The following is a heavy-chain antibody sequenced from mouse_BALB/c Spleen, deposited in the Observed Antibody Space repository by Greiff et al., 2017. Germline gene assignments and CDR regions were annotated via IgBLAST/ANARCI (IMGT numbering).Heavy chain of an antibody. V-gene: IGHV2-9*02. CDR1: GFSLTSYG. D-gene: IGHD4-1*02. J-gene: IGHJ4*01. CDR2: IWAGGST. CDR3: ARVQSPQLGRGAMDY. Sequence: VKLMESGPGLVAPSQSLSITCTVSGFSLTSYGVHWVRQPPGKGLEWLGVIWAGGSTNYNSALMSRLSISKDNSKSQVFLKMNSLQANDTAIYYCARVQSPQLGRGAMDYWGQGTSVTVSS.